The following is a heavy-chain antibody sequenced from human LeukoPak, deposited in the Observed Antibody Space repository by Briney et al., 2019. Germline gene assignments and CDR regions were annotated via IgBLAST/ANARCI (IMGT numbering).Heavy chain of an antibody. CDR2: IYYSGST. D-gene: IGHD3-10*01. CDR1: GGSISSYH. CDR3: ASSGTMVRGVIIS. J-gene: IGHJ5*02. Sequence: PSETLSLTCTVSGGSISSYHWSWIRQPPGKGLEWIGYIYYSGSTNYNPSLKSRVTISVDTSKNQFSLRLSSVTAADTAVYYCASSGTMVRGVIISWGQGTLVTVSS. V-gene: IGHV4-59*01.